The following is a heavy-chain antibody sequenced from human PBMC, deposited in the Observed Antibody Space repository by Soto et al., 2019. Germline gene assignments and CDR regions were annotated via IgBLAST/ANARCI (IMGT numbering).Heavy chain of an antibody. D-gene: IGHD2-2*01. J-gene: IGHJ2*01. V-gene: IGHV1-69*01. CDR1: GGNFSSYA. CDR2: IMPIFGTV. Sequence: QVQLVQSGAEVKKPGSSVKVSCKASGGNFSSYAISCVRQAPGHGLECMGGIMPIFGTVNYAQKFQGRVTITADDSTSTAYMELSRLRSEYTAVDYCAIDRGSTSDVSWYFDLWGPGTLVTVS. CDR3: AIDRGSTSDVSWYFDL.